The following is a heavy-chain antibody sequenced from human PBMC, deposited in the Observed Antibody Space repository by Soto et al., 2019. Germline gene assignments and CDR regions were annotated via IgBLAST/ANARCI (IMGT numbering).Heavy chain of an antibody. J-gene: IGHJ4*02. Sequence: QVQLQESGPGLVKPSETLSLTCTVSGGSISSYYWSWIRQPPGKGLEWIGFIFYSGSTSYNPSLKRRVTISIDTSEYQFSLKLNSATAADTAVYYCESMIGDPVLSFDYWGQGTLVAVSS. V-gene: IGHV4-59*01. CDR2: IFYSGST. D-gene: IGHD3-10*02. CDR3: ESMIGDPVLSFDY. CDR1: GGSISSYY.